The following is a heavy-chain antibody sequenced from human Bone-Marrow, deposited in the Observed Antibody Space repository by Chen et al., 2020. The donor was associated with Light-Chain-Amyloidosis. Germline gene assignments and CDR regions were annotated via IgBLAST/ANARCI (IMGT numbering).Heavy chain of an antibody. CDR3: AKGFGAVAGTLDS. J-gene: IGHJ4*02. Sequence: EVQLVESGGDLVQPGRSLRLSCEASGFIFEDYAMYWVRQGPRKGLEWVLGINWNSGRVDYADSVKGRFTISRDNAKNSLYLQMNSLRPEDTALYYCAKGFGAVAGTLDSWGQGTLVAVSS. CDR1: GFIFEDYA. D-gene: IGHD6-19*01. CDR2: INWNSGRV. V-gene: IGHV3-9*01.